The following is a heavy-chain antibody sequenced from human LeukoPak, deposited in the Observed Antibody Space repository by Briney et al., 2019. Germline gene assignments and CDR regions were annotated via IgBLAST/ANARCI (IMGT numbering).Heavy chain of an antibody. D-gene: IGHD3-9*01. CDR2: INPNSGGT. V-gene: IGHV1-2*02. Sequence: ASVKVSCKASGYTFTGYYMHWVRQAPGQGLEWMGWINPNSGGTNYAQKFQGRVTMTRDTSISTAYMELSRLRSDDTAVYYCARGSYDILTGYLPWFDPWGQGTLVTVSS. J-gene: IGHJ5*02. CDR1: GYTFTGYY. CDR3: ARGSYDILTGYLPWFDP.